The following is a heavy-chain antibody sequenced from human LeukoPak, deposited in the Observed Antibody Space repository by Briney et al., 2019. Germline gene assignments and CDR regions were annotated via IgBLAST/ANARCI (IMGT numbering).Heavy chain of an antibody. CDR2: IIPIPGIA. Sequence: GASVKVSCKASGGTFSSYTISWVRQAPGQGLEWMGRIIPIPGIANYAQKFQGRVTITADKSTSTAYMELSSLRSEDTAVYYCAKFVDTAMVQGPSDAFDIWGQGTMVTVSS. D-gene: IGHD5-18*01. CDR1: GGTFSSYT. V-gene: IGHV1-69*02. CDR3: AKFVDTAMVQGPSDAFDI. J-gene: IGHJ3*02.